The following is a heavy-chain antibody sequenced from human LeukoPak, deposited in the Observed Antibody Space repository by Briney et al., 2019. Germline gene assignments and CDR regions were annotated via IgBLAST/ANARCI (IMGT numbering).Heavy chain of an antibody. V-gene: IGHV3-33*01. J-gene: IGHJ4*02. Sequence: GRSLRLSCAASGFTFSSYGMHWVRQAPGKGLEWVAVICYDGSNKYYADSVKGRFTISRDNSKNTLYLQMNSLRAEDTAVYYCAREAPFYCSSTSCSYYFDYWGQGTLVTVSS. CDR2: ICYDGSNK. D-gene: IGHD2-2*01. CDR3: AREAPFYCSSTSCSYYFDY. CDR1: GFTFSSYG.